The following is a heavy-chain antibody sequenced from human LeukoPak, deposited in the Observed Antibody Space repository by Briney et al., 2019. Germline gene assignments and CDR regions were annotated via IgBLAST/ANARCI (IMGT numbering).Heavy chain of an antibody. CDR2: TSISNSYI. CDR1: GFTFNTYT. Sequence: VGSLRLSCTASGFTFNTYTMNWVRQAPGKGLEWVSSTSISNSYIYYAHSSKVRFTLSRDNAKKSLYLQMNSLRAEDTAVYYCARDRGYSSFDYWGQGTLVTVSS. J-gene: IGHJ4*02. D-gene: IGHD6-19*01. V-gene: IGHV3-21*01. CDR3: ARDRGYSSFDY.